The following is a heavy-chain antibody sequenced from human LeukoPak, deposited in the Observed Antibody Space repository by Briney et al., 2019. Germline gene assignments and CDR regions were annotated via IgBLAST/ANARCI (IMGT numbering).Heavy chain of an antibody. CDR2: ISSSSSYI. J-gene: IGHJ5*02. CDR1: GFTFSSYS. D-gene: IGHD4-11*01. CDR3: ARDDYRYNWFDP. Sequence: TGGSLRLSCAASGFTFSSYSMNWVRQAPGKGLEWVSSISSSSSYIYYADSVKGRFTISRDNAKNSLYLQMNSLRAEDTAVYYCARDDYRYNWFDPWGQGTLVTVSS. V-gene: IGHV3-21*01.